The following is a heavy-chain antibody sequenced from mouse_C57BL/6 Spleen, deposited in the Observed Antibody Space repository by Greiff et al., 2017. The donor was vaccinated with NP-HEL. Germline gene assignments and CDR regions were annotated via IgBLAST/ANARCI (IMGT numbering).Heavy chain of an antibody. CDR3: ARHGGYYGTHYAMDY. CDR1: GFTFSDYY. J-gene: IGHJ4*01. Sequence: EVQGVESGGGLVQPGGSLKLSCAASGFTFSDYYMYWVRQTPEKRLEWVAYISNGGGCTYYPDTVKGRFTISSDNAKNTLYLQMSRLKSEDTAMYYSARHGGYYGTHYAMDYWGQGTSVTVSS. D-gene: IGHD2-1*01. V-gene: IGHV5-12*01. CDR2: ISNGGGCT.